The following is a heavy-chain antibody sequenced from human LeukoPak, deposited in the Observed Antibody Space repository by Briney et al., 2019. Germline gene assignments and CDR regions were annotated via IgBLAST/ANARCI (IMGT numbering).Heavy chain of an antibody. CDR1: GGSISSGSYY. CDR3: ARDLPVAGTDAFDI. CDR2: IYHSGST. D-gene: IGHD6-19*01. J-gene: IGHJ3*02. Sequence: SQTLSLTCTVSGGSISSGSYYWSWTRQPPGKGLEWIGYIYHSGSTYYNPSLKSRVTISVDRSKNQFSLKLSSVTAADTAVYYCARDLPVAGTDAFDIWGQGTMVTVSS. V-gene: IGHV4-30-2*01.